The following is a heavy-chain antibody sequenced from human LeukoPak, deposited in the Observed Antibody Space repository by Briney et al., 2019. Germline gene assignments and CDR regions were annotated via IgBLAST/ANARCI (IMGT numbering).Heavy chain of an antibody. D-gene: IGHD2-2*01. V-gene: IGHV4-39*07. CDR3: ARDMAYVAYCSSTRCSYYYMDV. Sequence: PSETLSLTCTVSGGSISSGSYYWGWIRQPPGKGLEWIGSTHYGGSTYYNPSLKSRVTISVDTSKNQFSLKLSSVTAADTAVYYCARDMAYVAYCSSTRCSYYYMDVWGKGTTVTVSS. CDR1: GGSISSGSYY. CDR2: THYGGST. J-gene: IGHJ6*03.